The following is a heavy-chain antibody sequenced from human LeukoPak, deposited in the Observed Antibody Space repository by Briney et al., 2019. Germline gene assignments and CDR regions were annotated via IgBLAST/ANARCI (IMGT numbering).Heavy chain of an antibody. CDR1: GYIFTTYW. J-gene: IGHJ3*02. CDR3: ARRDYDNHGPSFNI. CDR2: IYPDDSDT. D-gene: IGHD3-22*01. Sequence: LGESLQISRLGSGYIFTTYWIGWGRQMPGKGLEWMGIIYPDDSDTTFSPSFQGQVTMSADKSINTAYLQWSGLKASETATYYCARRDYDNHGPSFNIWGQGTMLTVSS. V-gene: IGHV5-51*01.